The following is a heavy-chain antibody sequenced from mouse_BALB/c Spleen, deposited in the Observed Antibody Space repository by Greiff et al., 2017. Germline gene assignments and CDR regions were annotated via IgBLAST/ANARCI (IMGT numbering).Heavy chain of an antibody. D-gene: IGHD1-1*01. Sequence: EVKVVESGGDLVKPGGSLKLSCAASGFTFSSYGMSWVRQTPDKRLEWVATISSGGSYTYYPDSVKGRFTISRDNAKNTLYLQMSSLKSEDTAMYYYARQFLHGSSYGYFDVWGAGTTVTVSS. CDR2: ISSGGSYT. V-gene: IGHV5-6*01. CDR1: GFTFSSYG. CDR3: ARQFLHGSSYGYFDV. J-gene: IGHJ1*01.